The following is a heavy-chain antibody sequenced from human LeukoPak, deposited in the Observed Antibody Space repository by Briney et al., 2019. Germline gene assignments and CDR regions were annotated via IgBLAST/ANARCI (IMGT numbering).Heavy chain of an antibody. CDR3: ARVPYDFWSGYLEFAY. D-gene: IGHD3-3*01. J-gene: IGHJ4*02. Sequence: GGSLRLSCAASGFTFDDYGMSWVRQAPGKGLEWVSGINWNGSSTGYADSVKGRFTISRDNAKNSLYLQMNSLRAEDTALYYCARVPYDFWSGYLEFAYWGQGTLVTVSS. CDR2: INWNGSST. V-gene: IGHV3-20*04. CDR1: GFTFDDYG.